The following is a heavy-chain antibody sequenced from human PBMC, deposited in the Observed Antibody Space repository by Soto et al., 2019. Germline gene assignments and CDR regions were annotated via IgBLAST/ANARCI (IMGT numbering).Heavy chain of an antibody. Sequence: PGGSLRLSCEASGFTFSTYGMHWVRQAPGKGLEWVAVILYDGSTEYYADSVKGRFTISRDNSKNTLHLQMNSLSAEDTAVYYCAIDFLPFGADHHAFDIWARRTLVTVSS. CDR2: ILYDGSTE. J-gene: IGHJ3*02. V-gene: IGHV3-30*03. CDR3: AIDFLPFGADHHAFDI. D-gene: IGHD3-3*01. CDR1: GFTFSTYG.